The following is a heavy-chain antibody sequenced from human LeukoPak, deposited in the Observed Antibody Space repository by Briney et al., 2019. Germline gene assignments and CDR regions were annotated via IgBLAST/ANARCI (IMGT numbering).Heavy chain of an antibody. CDR1: GFTFSSYW. D-gene: IGHD2-15*01. V-gene: IGHV3-74*01. CDR3: AKTQPVSFIVLVVAYFDY. J-gene: IGHJ4*02. Sequence: GGSLRLSRAASGFTFSSYWMHWVRQVPGKGLVWVARINPGGSSITYADSVKGRFTISRDNAKNTLYLQMDSLRAEDTAVYYCAKTQPVSFIVLVVAYFDYWGQGTLVTVSS. CDR2: INPGGSSI.